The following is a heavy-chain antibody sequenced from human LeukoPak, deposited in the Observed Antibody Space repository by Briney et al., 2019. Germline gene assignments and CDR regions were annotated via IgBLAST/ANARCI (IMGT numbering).Heavy chain of an antibody. D-gene: IGHD3-10*01. CDR3: AKNGPGLDYFDY. V-gene: IGHV3-74*01. J-gene: IGHJ4*02. Sequence: GGSLRLSCAASGFTFSSYWMHWVRQAPGKGLVWVSRINSDGSDTTYADSVKGRFTISRDNAKNALYLQMNSLRAEDTAVYYCAKNGPGLDYFDYWGQGTLVTVSS. CDR1: GFTFSSYW. CDR2: INSDGSDT.